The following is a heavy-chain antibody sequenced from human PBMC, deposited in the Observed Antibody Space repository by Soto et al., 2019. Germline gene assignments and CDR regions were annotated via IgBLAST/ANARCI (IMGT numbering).Heavy chain of an antibody. V-gene: IGHV3-30-3*01. CDR3: ARGISSGWYDLFDY. J-gene: IGHJ4*02. D-gene: IGHD6-19*01. Sequence: QVQLVESGGGVVQPGRSLRLSCAASGFTFSSYAMHWVRQAPGKGLEWVAVISYDGSNKYYADSVKGRFTISRDNSKNTLYPQMNSLRAEDTAVYYCARGISSGWYDLFDYWGQGTLVTVSS. CDR2: ISYDGSNK. CDR1: GFTFSSYA.